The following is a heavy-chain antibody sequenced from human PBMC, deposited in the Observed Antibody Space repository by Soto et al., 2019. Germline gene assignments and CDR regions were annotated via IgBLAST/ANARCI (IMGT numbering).Heavy chain of an antibody. CDR3: ARGGVVVPAAMDWFDP. CDR1: GSTFSSYS. J-gene: IGHJ5*02. D-gene: IGHD2-2*01. V-gene: IGHV3-21*01. CDR2: ISSSSSYI. Sequence: PGGSLRLSCAASGSTFSSYSLNWVRQAPGKGLEWVSSISSSSSYIYYADSVKGRFTISRDNAKNSLYLQMNSLRAEDTAVYYCARGGVVVPAAMDWFDPWGQGTLVTVSS.